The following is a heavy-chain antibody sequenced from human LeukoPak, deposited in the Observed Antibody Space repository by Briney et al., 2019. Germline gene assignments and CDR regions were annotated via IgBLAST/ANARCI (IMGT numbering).Heavy chain of an antibody. CDR2: INPNSGGT. V-gene: IGHV1-2*02. CDR3: ARDIRGIAAAGTSHTVGFDP. J-gene: IGHJ5*02. CDR1: GYTFTGYY. D-gene: IGHD6-13*01. Sequence: ASVTVSCKASGYTFTGYYMHWVRQAPGQGLEWMGWINPNSGGTNYAQKFQGRVTMTRDTSISTAYMELSRLRSDDTAVYYCARDIRGIAAAGTSHTVGFDPWGQGTLVTVSS.